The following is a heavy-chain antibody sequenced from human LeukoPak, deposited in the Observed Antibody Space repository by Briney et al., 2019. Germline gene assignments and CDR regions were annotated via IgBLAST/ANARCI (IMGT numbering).Heavy chain of an antibody. CDR3: ARFGLPSYYCDSSGYDGFNWFDP. V-gene: IGHV1-69*04. Sequence: SVKVSCKASGGTFSSYAISWVRQAPGQGLEWMGRIIPILGIANYAQKFQGRVTITADKSTSTAYMELSSLRSEDTAVYYCARFGLPSYYCDSSGYDGFNWFDPWGQGTLVTVSS. D-gene: IGHD3-22*01. J-gene: IGHJ5*02. CDR1: GGTFSSYA. CDR2: IIPILGIA.